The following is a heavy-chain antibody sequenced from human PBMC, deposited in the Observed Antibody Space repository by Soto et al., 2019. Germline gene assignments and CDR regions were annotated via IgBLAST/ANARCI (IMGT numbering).Heavy chain of an antibody. CDR1: GFTFSSYA. Sequence: GGSLRLSCAASGFTFSSYAMHWVRQAPGKGLEWVAVISYDGSNKYYADSVKGRFTISRDNSKNTLYLQMNSLRAEDTAVYYCAREKYSSSLGWFDPWGQGTLVTVSS. J-gene: IGHJ5*02. D-gene: IGHD6-6*01. CDR2: ISYDGSNK. CDR3: AREKYSSSLGWFDP. V-gene: IGHV3-30-3*01.